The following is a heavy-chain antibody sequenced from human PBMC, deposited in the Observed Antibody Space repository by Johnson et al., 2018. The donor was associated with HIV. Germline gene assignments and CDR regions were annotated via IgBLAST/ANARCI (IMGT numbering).Heavy chain of an antibody. CDR1: GFTFNTYT. Sequence: QVQLVESGGGVVQPGRSLRLFCAVSGFTFNTYTMHWIRQAPGKGLEWVSYISSSGSTIYYADSVKGRFTISRDNAKNSLYLQMNSLRAEDTAVYYCASAEIAAAATGHDAFDIWGQGTMVTVSS. CDR3: ASAEIAAAATGHDAFDI. CDR2: ISSSGSTI. J-gene: IGHJ3*02. V-gene: IGHV3-11*04. D-gene: IGHD6-13*01.